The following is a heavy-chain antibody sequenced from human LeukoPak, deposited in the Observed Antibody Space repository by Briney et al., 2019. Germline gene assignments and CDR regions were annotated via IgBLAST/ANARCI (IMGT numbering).Heavy chain of an antibody. CDR3: AKDGYYDSSAYYYVRYFDL. V-gene: IGHV3-23*01. D-gene: IGHD3-22*01. J-gene: IGHJ2*01. Sequence: GGSLRLSCAASGFTFSSYAMSWVRQAPGKGLERVSAISGSGGSTYYADSVKGRFTISRDNSKNTLYLQMNSLRTEDTAVYYCAKDGYYDSSAYYYVRYFDLWGRGTLVTVSS. CDR1: GFTFSSYA. CDR2: ISGSGGST.